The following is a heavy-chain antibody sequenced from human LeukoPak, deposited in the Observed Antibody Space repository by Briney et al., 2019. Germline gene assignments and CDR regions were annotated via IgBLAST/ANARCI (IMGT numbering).Heavy chain of an antibody. D-gene: IGHD5-18*01. CDR1: GGTLSSYT. CDR2: IIPILGIA. Sequence: ASVKVSCKASGGTLSSYTISWVRQAPGQGLEWMGRIIPILGIANYAQKFQGRVTITADKSTSTAYMELSSLRSEDTAVYYCAIRPGEVDTAIAWGQGTLVTVSS. J-gene: IGHJ4*02. V-gene: IGHV1-69*02. CDR3: AIRPGEVDTAIA.